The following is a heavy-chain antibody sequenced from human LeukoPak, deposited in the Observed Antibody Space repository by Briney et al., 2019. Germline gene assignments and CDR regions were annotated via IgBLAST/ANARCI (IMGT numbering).Heavy chain of an antibody. CDR2: IYYTGST. CDR3: ARLPRSGKYYFDY. J-gene: IGHJ4*02. D-gene: IGHD3-10*01. CDR1: GGSISTTSYS. Sequence: SETLSLTCTVSGGSISTTSYSWVWVRQPPGKGLGWIGNIYYTGSTYNNPSLKSRVTFSVDTSENQFSLKLSSVTAADTAVYYCARLPRSGKYYFDYWGQGTLVTVSS. V-gene: IGHV4-39*01.